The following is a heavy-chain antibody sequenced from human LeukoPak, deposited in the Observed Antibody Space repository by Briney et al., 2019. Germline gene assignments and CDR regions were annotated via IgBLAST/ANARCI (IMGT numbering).Heavy chain of an antibody. CDR1: GFTFRDYW. CDR2: IISDGTSA. CDR3: ARDARYNIDV. D-gene: IGHD3-9*01. Sequence: GGSLGLSCAASGFTFRDYWMHWVRQAPGKGLVWVSRIISDGTSATYADFVKGRFTMSRDNAKNTLYLEMNSLRADDTAVYYCARDARYNIDVWGQGTTVTVSS. V-gene: IGHV3-74*01. J-gene: IGHJ6*02.